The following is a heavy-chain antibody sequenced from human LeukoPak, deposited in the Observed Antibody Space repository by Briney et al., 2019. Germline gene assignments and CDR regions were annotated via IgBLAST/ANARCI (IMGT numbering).Heavy chain of an antibody. CDR1: GFTFSSYS. CDR3: ARVGIVVVVAATPPDY. CDR2: ISSSSSYI. Sequence: GGSLRLSCAASGFTFSSYSMNWVRQAPGKGLEWVSSISSSSSYIYYADSVKGRFTISRDNAKNSLYLQMNSLRAEDTAVYYCARVGIVVVVAATPPDYWGQGTLITVSS. V-gene: IGHV3-21*01. J-gene: IGHJ4*02. D-gene: IGHD2-15*01.